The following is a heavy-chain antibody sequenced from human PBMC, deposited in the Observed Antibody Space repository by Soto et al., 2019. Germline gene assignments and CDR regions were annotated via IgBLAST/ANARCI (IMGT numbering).Heavy chain of an antibody. V-gene: IGHV1-69*04. CDR1: GGTFSSYT. D-gene: IGHD5-18*01. Sequence: ASVKVSCKASGGTFSSYTISWVRQAPGQGLEWMGRIIPILGIANYAQKFQGRVTITADKSTSTAYMELSSLRSEDTAVYYCARDSRGYSYGFLGPFDYWGQGTLVTVSS. CDR3: ARDSRGYSYGFLGPFDY. J-gene: IGHJ4*02. CDR2: IIPILGIA.